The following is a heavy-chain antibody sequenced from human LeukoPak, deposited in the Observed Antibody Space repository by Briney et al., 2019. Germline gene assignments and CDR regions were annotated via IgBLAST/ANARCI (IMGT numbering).Heavy chain of an antibody. V-gene: IGHV3-23*01. CDR3: AKGYYYDSSSPFDY. CDR2: ISGSGGSA. CDR1: GFTFSSYA. Sequence: GGSLRLSCAASGFTFSSYAMSWVRQAPGKGLEWVSAISGSGGSAYYADSVKGRFTIPRDNSKNTLYLQMNSLRAEDTAAYYCAKGYYYDSSSPFDYWGQGTLVTVSS. D-gene: IGHD3-22*01. J-gene: IGHJ4*02.